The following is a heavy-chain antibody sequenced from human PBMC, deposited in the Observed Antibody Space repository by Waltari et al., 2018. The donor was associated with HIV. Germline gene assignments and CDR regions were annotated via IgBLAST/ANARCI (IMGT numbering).Heavy chain of an antibody. CDR1: GYRFATYW. CDR2: IDPGDSDT. CDR3: TKGMYANQAYFDN. V-gene: IGHV5-51*03. D-gene: IGHD2-8*01. Sequence: EVPIVRVGAAVKKPGEYLLRSCQRPGYRFATYWIGRVRQRPGKCLEWVGIIDPGDSDTRYSPSFQGHVTISADKAIRTAYLQWSSLKASDTAMYDCTKGMYANQAYFDNSGLGTLVTVSS. J-gene: IGHJ4*02.